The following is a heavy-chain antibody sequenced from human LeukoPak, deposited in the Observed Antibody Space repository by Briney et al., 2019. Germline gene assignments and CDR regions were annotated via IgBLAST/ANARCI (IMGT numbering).Heavy chain of an antibody. CDR2: IYSGGRT. CDR3: ARGGFTVTTFFYYFDY. J-gene: IGHJ4*02. V-gene: IGHV3-66*02. Sequence: PGGSLRLSCAASGFTVSSNYMSWVRQAPGKGLEWVSVIYSGGRTYYADSVKGRFTISRDNSKNTLYLQMNSLRAEDTAVYYCARGGFTVTTFFYYFDYWGQGTLVTVSS. CDR1: GFTVSSNY. D-gene: IGHD4-17*01.